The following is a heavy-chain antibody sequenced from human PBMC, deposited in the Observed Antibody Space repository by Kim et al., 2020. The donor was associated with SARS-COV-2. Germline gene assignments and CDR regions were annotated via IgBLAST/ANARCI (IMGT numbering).Heavy chain of an antibody. D-gene: IGHD2-15*01. V-gene: IGHV3-30*18. Sequence: GGSLRLSCAASGFTFSSYGMHWVRQAPGKGLEWVAVISYDGSNKYYADSVKGRFTISRDNSKNTLYLQMNSLRAEDTAVYYCAKVLRRVVPTSSEGAFDIWGQGTMVTVSS. CDR2: ISYDGSNK. CDR3: AKVLRRVVPTSSEGAFDI. CDR1: GFTFSSYG. J-gene: IGHJ3*02.